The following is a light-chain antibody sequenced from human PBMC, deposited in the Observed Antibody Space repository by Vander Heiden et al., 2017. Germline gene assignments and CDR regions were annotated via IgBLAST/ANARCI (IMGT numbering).Light chain of an antibody. V-gene: IGKV3-15*01. Sequence: EIVKTQSPATLSVSPGERVTLSCRASQSVSTNLAWYQQKPGQAPRLLIYGASTRATGLPARFSGSGSGTEFTLTISSLQSEDFAVYYCQHYSNWPPYAFGQGTKLEIK. J-gene: IGKJ2*01. CDR2: GAS. CDR1: QSVSTN. CDR3: QHYSNWPPYA.